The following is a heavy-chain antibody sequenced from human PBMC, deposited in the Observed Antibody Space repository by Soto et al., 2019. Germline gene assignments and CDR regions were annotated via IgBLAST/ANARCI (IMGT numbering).Heavy chain of an antibody. CDR2: IYPGDSDV. CDR1: AYSFTTTW. D-gene: IGHD4-4*01. Sequence: PGESLKISCRGSAYSFTTTWIGWVRQMPGRGLEWLGMIYPGDSDVRYSPSLQGHVSISADTSISTAYLKWNTLKASDTAMYYCASLTVPQFYYYGMDVWGQGTAVTVSS. V-gene: IGHV5-51*01. J-gene: IGHJ6*02. CDR3: ASLTVPQFYYYGMDV.